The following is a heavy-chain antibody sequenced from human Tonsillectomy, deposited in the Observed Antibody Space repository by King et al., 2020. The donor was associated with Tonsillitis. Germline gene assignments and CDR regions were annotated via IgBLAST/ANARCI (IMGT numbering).Heavy chain of an antibody. CDR2: ISSTSNDI. D-gene: IGHD6-25*01. J-gene: IGHJ4*02. CDR3: AREGSSGWNFDC. V-gene: IGHV3-21*01. Sequence: VQLVESGGGLVKPGGSLRLSCAASGFTFSSYSMNWVRQAPGKGLEWVSSISSTSNDIYYADSVKGRFTISRDNAKNSLYLQMNSLTAEVTAVYYCAREGSSGWNFDCWGQGTLVTVSS. CDR1: GFTFSSYS.